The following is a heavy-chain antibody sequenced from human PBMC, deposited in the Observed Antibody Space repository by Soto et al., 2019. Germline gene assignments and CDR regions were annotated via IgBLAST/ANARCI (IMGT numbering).Heavy chain of an antibody. V-gene: IGHV3-23*01. CDR1: GFTFSSYA. CDR2: VSGSGGST. Sequence: GGSLRLSCAASGFTFSSYAMSWVRQAPGKGLEWVSGVSGSGGSTYCVDSVKGRFTISRDNSKNTLYLQMKSLRAEDTAVYYCAKDFGYNYGYDAFDIWGQGTMVTVSS. CDR3: AKDFGYNYGYDAFDI. D-gene: IGHD5-18*01. J-gene: IGHJ3*02.